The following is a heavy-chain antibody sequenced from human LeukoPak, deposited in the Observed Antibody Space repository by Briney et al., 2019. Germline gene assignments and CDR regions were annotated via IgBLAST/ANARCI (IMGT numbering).Heavy chain of an antibody. V-gene: IGHV4-39*01. J-gene: IGHJ4*02. CDR1: GGSISSSSYY. CDR2: IYYSGST. D-gene: IGHD3-22*01. CDR3: ARHPSDYYDSLALDY. Sequence: SETLSLTCTVSGGSISSSSYYWGWIRQPPGKGLEWIGSIYYSGSTYYNPSLKSRVTISVDTSKNQFSLELSSVTAADTAVYYCARHPSDYYDSLALDYWGQGTLVTVSS.